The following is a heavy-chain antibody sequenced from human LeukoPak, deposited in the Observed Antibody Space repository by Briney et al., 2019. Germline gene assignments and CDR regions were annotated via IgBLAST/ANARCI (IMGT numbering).Heavy chain of an antibody. Sequence: PGGSLRLSCAASGFTFSDAWMNWVRQAPGKGLEWVGRIKRKTEGGTTDYGAPVKGRFTISRDDSKNTLNLQMNSLKTEDTAFYYCTTGNFGPYWGQGTLVTVSS. CDR2: IKRKTEGGTT. D-gene: IGHD3-10*01. CDR1: GFTFSDAW. J-gene: IGHJ4*02. CDR3: TTGNFGPY. V-gene: IGHV3-15*07.